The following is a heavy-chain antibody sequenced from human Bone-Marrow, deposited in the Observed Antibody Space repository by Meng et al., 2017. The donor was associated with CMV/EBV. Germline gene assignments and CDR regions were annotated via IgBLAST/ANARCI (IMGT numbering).Heavy chain of an antibody. CDR3: ARDQDYDILTGYSTFYYYYGMDV. J-gene: IGHJ6*02. Sequence: GESLKISCAAFGFTFSSYRMNWVRQAPGKGLEWVSSISSSSSYIYYADSVKGRFTISRDNAKNTLYLQMNSLRAEDTAVYYCARDQDYDILTGYSTFYYYYGMDVWGQGTTVTVSS. CDR2: ISSSSSYI. V-gene: IGHV3-21*01. CDR1: GFTFSSYR. D-gene: IGHD3-9*01.